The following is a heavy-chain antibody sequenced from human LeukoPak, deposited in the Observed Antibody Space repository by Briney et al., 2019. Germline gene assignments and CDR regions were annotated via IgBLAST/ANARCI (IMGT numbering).Heavy chain of an antibody. CDR2: INRDGSER. V-gene: IGHV3-7*03. CDR3: ARDKDDYGSGNHWFDP. Sequence: GGSLRLSCAASGFTFSNHWMTWVRQAPGKGLEWVANINRDGSERYYVDSVKGRFTISRDNAKNSLHLQMNSLRAEDTAVYYCARDKDDYGSGNHWFDPWGQGTLVTVSS. J-gene: IGHJ5*02. D-gene: IGHD3-10*01. CDR1: GFTFSNHW.